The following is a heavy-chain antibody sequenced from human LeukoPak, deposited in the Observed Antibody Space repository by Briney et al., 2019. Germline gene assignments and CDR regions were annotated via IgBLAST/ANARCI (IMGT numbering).Heavy chain of an antibody. D-gene: IGHD2-15*01. CDR1: GFTFSGSA. Sequence: GGSLRLSCTASGFTFSGSAMHWVRQASGKGLEWVGRIRSKANSYATVYAASVKGRFTISRDDSKNTAYLQMNSLRAEDTAVYYCARVLRYCSGGNCYSGGLGYMDVWGKGTTVTISS. CDR3: ARVLRYCSGGNCYSGGLGYMDV. V-gene: IGHV3-73*01. J-gene: IGHJ6*03. CDR2: IRSKANSYAT.